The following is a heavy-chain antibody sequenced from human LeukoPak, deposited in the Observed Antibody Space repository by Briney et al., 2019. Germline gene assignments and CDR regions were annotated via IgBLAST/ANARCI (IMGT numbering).Heavy chain of an antibody. CDR3: ASAHTKNYDFWSGSKDSKYYFDY. D-gene: IGHD3-3*01. J-gene: IGHJ4*02. V-gene: IGHV3-23*01. CDR2: ISGSDGGI. Sequence: GGSLRLSCAASGFTFSSYAMTWVRQAPGKGLECVSIISGSDGGIYYADSVKGRFTISRDNSKNTLYLQMNGLRAEDTAVYYCASAHTKNYDFWSGSKDSKYYFDYWGQGTLVTVSS. CDR1: GFTFSSYA.